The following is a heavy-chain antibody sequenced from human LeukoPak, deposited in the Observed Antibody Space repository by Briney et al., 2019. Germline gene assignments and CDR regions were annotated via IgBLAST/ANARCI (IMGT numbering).Heavy chain of an antibody. V-gene: IGHV3-7*01. CDR1: GFTFSSYW. Sequence: PGGSLRLSCVASGFTFSSYWMTWVRQAPGKGLEWVANINQGGSEKFYVDSLKGRFTISRDNAKSSLYLQMNSLRAEDTAVYYCARGNDDYGDYMAAFDIWGQGTMVTVSS. D-gene: IGHD4-17*01. CDR2: INQGGSEK. J-gene: IGHJ3*02. CDR3: ARGNDDYGDYMAAFDI.